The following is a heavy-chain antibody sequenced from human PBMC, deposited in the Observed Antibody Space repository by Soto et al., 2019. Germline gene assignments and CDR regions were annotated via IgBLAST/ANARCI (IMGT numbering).Heavy chain of an antibody. J-gene: IGHJ3*02. Sequence: EVQLVESGGGLVQPGGSLRLSCAASGFTFSSHWMHWVRQAPGKGLVWVSRISSDGSRTNYAETVKGRFTISRDNAKNTGDVQMNSLRAEETAGDYCSRGVRGGSGPNIWGQGTMVTVSS. D-gene: IGHD3-16*01. CDR3: SRGVRGGSGPNI. CDR2: ISSDGSRT. CDR1: GFTFSSHW. V-gene: IGHV3-74*01.